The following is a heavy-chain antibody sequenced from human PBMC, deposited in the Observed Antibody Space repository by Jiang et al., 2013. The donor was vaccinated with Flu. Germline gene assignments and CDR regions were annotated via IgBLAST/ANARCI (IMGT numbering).Heavy chain of an antibody. Sequence: GAEVKKPGASVKVSCKASGYTFTGYYMHWVRQAPGQGLEWMGWINPNSGGTNYAQKFQGWVTMTRDTSISTAYMELSRLRSDDTAVYYCAREDIVVVPAAGWDYYYYGMDVWGQGTTVTVSS. CDR3: AREDIVVVPAAGWDYYYYGMDV. J-gene: IGHJ6*02. CDR1: GYTFTGYY. D-gene: IGHD2-2*01. V-gene: IGHV1-2*04. CDR2: INPNSGGT.